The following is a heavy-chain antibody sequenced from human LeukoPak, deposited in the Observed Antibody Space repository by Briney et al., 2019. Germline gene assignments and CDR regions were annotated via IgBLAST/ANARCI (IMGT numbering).Heavy chain of an antibody. CDR3: ARNQQLVRAYYYYMDV. J-gene: IGHJ6*03. CDR1: GGTFSSYA. V-gene: IGHV1-69*01. D-gene: IGHD6-13*01. CDR2: IIPIFGTA. Sequence: GGSLRLSCAASGGTFSSYAISWVRQAPGQGLEWMGGIIPIFGTANYAQKFQGRVTITADESTSTAYMELSSLRSEDTAVYYCARNQQLVRAYYYYMDVWGKGTTVTVSS.